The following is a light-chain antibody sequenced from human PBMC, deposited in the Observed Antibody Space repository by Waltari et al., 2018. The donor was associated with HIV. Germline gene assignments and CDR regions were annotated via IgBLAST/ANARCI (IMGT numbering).Light chain of an antibody. CDR2: DDS. V-gene: IGLV3-21*04. J-gene: IGLJ2*01. CDR1: NDGGKV. Sequence: SYALTQPPSGPVAPGKKARMTCAGENDGGKVGKGDQQRQGPGDGLVSLADRRPQTPGPAPVLVICDDSDRPSGIPERFSGSNSGNTATLTISRVEGGDEADYYCQVWVDSRDVAVIFGGGTKLTVL. CDR3: QVWVDSRDVAVI.